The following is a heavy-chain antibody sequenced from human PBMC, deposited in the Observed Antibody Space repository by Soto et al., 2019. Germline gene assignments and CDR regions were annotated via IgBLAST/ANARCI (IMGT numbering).Heavy chain of an antibody. CDR1: GFTFSSYW. Sequence: PGGSLRLSCAASGFTFSSYWMSWVRQAPGKGLEWVANIKQDGSEKYYVDSVKGRFTISRDNAKNSLYLQMNSLRAEDTAVYYCASLKWIQLWLRAFDHWGQGTLVTVSS. J-gene: IGHJ4*02. V-gene: IGHV3-7*01. D-gene: IGHD5-18*01. CDR3: ASLKWIQLWLRAFDH. CDR2: IKQDGSEK.